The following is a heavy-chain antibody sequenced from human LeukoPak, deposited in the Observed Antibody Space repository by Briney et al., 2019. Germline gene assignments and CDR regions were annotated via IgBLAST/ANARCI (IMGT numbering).Heavy chain of an antibody. V-gene: IGHV3-74*01. CDR1: GFTFSNYW. CDR2: IKGDGSHT. Sequence: GGSLRLSCAASGFTFSNYWMHWVRQAPGKGLVWVSRIKGDGSHTIYADSVKGRFTISRDNAKNTLYLQMNSLRAEDTAVYYCAKSAYSSSWIDAFDIWGQGTMVTVSS. D-gene: IGHD6-13*01. J-gene: IGHJ3*02. CDR3: AKSAYSSSWIDAFDI.